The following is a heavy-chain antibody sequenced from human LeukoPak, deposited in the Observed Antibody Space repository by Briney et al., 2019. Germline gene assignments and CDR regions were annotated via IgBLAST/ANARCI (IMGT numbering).Heavy chain of an antibody. D-gene: IGHD6-19*01. V-gene: IGHV3-23*01. Sequence: GGSLRHSCAASGFNFNSYAMSLVRPAPGKGVELVSAISGSGDSTYYADSVKGRFTISRDNSKNTLYLQMNSLRAEDTAVYYCAKDVRVWSSGWYEWFDYWGQGTLVTVSS. CDR1: GFNFNSYA. J-gene: IGHJ4*02. CDR2: ISGSGDST. CDR3: AKDVRVWSSGWYEWFDY.